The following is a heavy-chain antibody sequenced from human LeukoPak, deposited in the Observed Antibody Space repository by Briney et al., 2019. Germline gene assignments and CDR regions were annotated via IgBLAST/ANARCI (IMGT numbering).Heavy chain of an antibody. D-gene: IGHD6-13*01. Sequence: KPGGSLRLSCAASGFTFSDYYMSWIRQAPGKGLEWVSHINSGGTFTNYADSVKGRFTISRDNAKNSLYLQMNSLRAEDTAVYYCASGAAAYFDYWGQGTLVTVSS. CDR1: GFTFSDYY. CDR3: ASGAAAYFDY. J-gene: IGHJ4*02. CDR2: INSGGTFT. V-gene: IGHV3-11*06.